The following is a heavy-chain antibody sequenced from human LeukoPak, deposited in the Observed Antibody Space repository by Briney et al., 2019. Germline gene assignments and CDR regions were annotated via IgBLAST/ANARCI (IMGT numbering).Heavy chain of an antibody. V-gene: IGHV3-30*04. Sequence: GGSLRLSCAASGFTFSSYAMHWVRQAPGKGLEWVAVISYDGSNKYYADSVKGRFTISRDNSKNTLYLQMNSLRAEDTAVYYCARDRDCHWGQGTLVTVSS. CDR1: GFTFSSYA. D-gene: IGHD2-21*02. J-gene: IGHJ4*02. CDR3: ARDRDCH. CDR2: ISYDGSNK.